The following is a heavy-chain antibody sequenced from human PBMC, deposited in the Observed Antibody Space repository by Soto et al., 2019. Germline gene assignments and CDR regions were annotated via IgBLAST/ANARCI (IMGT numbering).Heavy chain of an antibody. D-gene: IGHD3-22*01. Sequence: GGSLRLSCAASGFTFSSYSMNWVRQAPGKGLEWVSYISSSSSTIYYADSVKGRFTISRDNAKNSLYLQMNSLRDEDTAVYYCATGWSPTSGYYEPADYWGQGTLVTVSS. CDR1: GFTFSSYS. CDR3: ATGWSPTSGYYEPADY. V-gene: IGHV3-48*02. CDR2: ISSSSSTI. J-gene: IGHJ4*02.